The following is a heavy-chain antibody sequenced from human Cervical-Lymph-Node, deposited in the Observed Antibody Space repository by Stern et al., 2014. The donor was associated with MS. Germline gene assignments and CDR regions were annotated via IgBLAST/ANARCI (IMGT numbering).Heavy chain of an antibody. CDR2: IIPIFGTA. CDR3: ARDPRDGYNLFDY. D-gene: IGHD5-24*01. V-gene: IGHV1-69*01. CDR1: GCTFSSYA. J-gene: IGHJ4*02. Sequence: VQLVQSGAAVKKPGSSVKVSCKASGCTFSSYAIRWVRQAPGQGLEWMGGIIPIFGTANYAQKCQGRVTITADESTSTAYMELSSLRSEDTAVYYCARDPRDGYNLFDYWGQGTLVTVSS.